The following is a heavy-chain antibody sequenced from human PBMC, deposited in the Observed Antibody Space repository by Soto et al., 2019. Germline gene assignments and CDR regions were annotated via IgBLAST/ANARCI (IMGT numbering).Heavy chain of an antibody. J-gene: IGHJ4*02. CDR3: ARPNYYGSPGEFHY. V-gene: IGHV3-48*01. CDR2: ISSSSSTI. Sequence: EVQLVESGGGLVQPGGSLRLSCAASGFTFSSYSMNWVRQAPGKGLEWVSYISSSSSTIYYADSVKGRFTISRDNAKNSLYLQMNSLRAEHTAVYYFARPNYYGSPGEFHYWAQGTQVNVSS. D-gene: IGHD3-10*01. CDR1: GFTFSSYS.